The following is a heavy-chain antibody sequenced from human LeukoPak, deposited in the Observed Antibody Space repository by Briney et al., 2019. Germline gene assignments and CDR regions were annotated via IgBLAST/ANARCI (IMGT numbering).Heavy chain of an antibody. CDR3: ARDITVAGTVDY. CDR1: GFTFSSYE. D-gene: IGHD6-19*01. J-gene: IGHJ4*02. Sequence: PGGSLRLSCAASGFTFSSYEMNWVRQAPGKELEWVSYISSSGSTIYYADSVKGRFTISRDNAKNSLYLQMNSLRAEDTAVYYCARDITVAGTVDYWGQGTLVTVSS. V-gene: IGHV3-48*03. CDR2: ISSSGSTI.